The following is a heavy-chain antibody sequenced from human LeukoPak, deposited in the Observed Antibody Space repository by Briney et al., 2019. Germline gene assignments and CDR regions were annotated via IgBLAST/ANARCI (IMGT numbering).Heavy chain of an antibody. D-gene: IGHD3-16*01. CDR3: TRAGLHIKDDDY. Sequence: QAGGSLRLSCAASGFTFSGYYMNWIRQAPGKGLEWVANIKSDGSEMYYVDSVKGRFSISRDNAKNSLYLQMNSPRAEDAAVYYCTRAGLHIKDDDYWGQGTLVTVSS. J-gene: IGHJ4*02. CDR1: GFTFSGYY. V-gene: IGHV3-7*01. CDR2: IKSDGSEM.